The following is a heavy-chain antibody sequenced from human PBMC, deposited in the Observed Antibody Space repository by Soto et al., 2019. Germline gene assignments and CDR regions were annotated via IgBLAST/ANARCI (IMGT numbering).Heavy chain of an antibody. V-gene: IGHV4-31*03. J-gene: IGHJ4*02. D-gene: IGHD5-18*01. CDR3: AGGFVETAMAFDY. CDR1: GASLTSGGYF. Sequence: QVQLQESGPGLVKPSQTLSLACSVSGASLTSGGYFWGWIRQLPGKGLEWIGYIHYSGSTYYNPSRKSRVVMSMATSKNDFALKLKSVTAADTAVFYCAGGFVETAMAFDYWGQGALVTVSS. CDR2: IHYSGST.